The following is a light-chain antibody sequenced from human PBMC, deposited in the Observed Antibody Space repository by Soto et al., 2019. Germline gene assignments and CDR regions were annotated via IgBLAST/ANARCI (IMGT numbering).Light chain of an antibody. Sequence: DIVMTQSPLSLPVTPGEPASISCRSSQSLLHSNGYNYLDWYLQKPGQSPQLLIYLGSNRASGVPDRFSGSGSGTDFTLKISRVEAVDVGVYYCMQALKTPPTFGQGTKVEIK. J-gene: IGKJ1*01. CDR3: MQALKTPPT. V-gene: IGKV2-28*01. CDR2: LGS. CDR1: QSLLHSNGYNY.